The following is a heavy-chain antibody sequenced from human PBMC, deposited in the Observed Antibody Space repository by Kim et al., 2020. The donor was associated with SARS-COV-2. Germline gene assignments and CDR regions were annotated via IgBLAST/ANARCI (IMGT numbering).Heavy chain of an antibody. Sequence: SVKVSCKASGFTFTSSAVQWVRQARGQRLEWIGWIVVGSGNTNYAQKFQERVTITRDMSTSTAYMELSSLRSEDTAVYYCAALGITGTFYFDYWGQGTLVTVSS. CDR2: IVVGSGNT. CDR3: AALGITGTFYFDY. V-gene: IGHV1-58*01. CDR1: GFTFTSSA. D-gene: IGHD1-7*01. J-gene: IGHJ4*02.